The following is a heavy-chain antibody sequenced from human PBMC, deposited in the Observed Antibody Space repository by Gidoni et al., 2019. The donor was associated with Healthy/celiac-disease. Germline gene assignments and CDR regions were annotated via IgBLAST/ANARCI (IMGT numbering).Heavy chain of an antibody. V-gene: IGHV4-4*02. CDR2: IYHSGST. D-gene: IGHD3-10*01. CDR1: GGSISSSNW. CDR3: ARLWFGELFGNYYYYGMDV. Sequence: QVQLQESGPGLVKPSGTLSLTCAVSGGSISSSNWWSWVRQPPGKGLEWIGEIYHSGSTNYNPSLKSRVTISVDKSKNQFSLKLSSVTAADTAVYYCARLWFGELFGNYYYYGMDVWGQGTTVTVSS. J-gene: IGHJ6*02.